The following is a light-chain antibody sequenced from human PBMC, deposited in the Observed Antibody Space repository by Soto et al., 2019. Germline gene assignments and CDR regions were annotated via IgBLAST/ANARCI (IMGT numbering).Light chain of an antibody. CDR3: QQYDSVPLT. J-gene: IGKJ4*01. CDR1: QSIDRW. V-gene: IGKV1-5*01. CDR2: GAS. Sequence: DIQMTQSPSTLSASVGDRVTITCRASQSIDRWLAWYQQKPGKAPKVLIYGASYLEPGVPSRFSGTGSGTDFTFTISSPQPEDIATYYCQQYDSVPLTFGGGTKVDIK.